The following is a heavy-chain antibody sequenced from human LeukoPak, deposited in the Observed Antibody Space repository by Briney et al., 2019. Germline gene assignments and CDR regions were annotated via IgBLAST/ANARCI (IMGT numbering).Heavy chain of an antibody. CDR1: GFTFSSYA. Sequence: PGRSLRLSCAASGFTFSSYAMSWVRQAPGKGLEWVSAIRGSGGSTYYADSVKGRFTISRDNSKNTLYLQMNSLRAEDTAVYYCAKADIYCSSTSCLYFDYWGQGTLVTVSS. CDR2: IRGSGGST. D-gene: IGHD2-2*01. CDR3: AKADIYCSSTSCLYFDY. V-gene: IGHV3-23*01. J-gene: IGHJ4*02.